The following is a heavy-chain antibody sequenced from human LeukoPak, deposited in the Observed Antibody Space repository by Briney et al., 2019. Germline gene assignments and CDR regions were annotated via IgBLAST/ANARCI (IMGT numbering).Heavy chain of an antibody. CDR2: IYYSGST. D-gene: IGHD2-21*01. Sequence: SETLSLTCTVSGGSISSSSYYWGWIRQPPGKGLEWIGSIYYSGSTYYNPSLKSRVTISVDTSKNQFSLKLSSVTAADTAVYYCARGPPDALLFDYWGQGTLVTVSS. V-gene: IGHV4-39*07. CDR1: GGSISSSSYY. CDR3: ARGPPDALLFDY. J-gene: IGHJ4*02.